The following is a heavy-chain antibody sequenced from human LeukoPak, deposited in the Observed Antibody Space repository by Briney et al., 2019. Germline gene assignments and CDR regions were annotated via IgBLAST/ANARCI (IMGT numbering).Heavy chain of an antibody. Sequence: GGSLRLSCAASGFTFSSYEMNWVRQAPGKGLEWVSYISSSGSTIYYADSVKGRFTTSRDNAKNSLYLQMNSLRAEDTAVYYCARVPKLATIIDYWGQGTLVTVSS. CDR1: GFTFSSYE. CDR2: ISSSGSTI. V-gene: IGHV3-48*03. D-gene: IGHD5-24*01. CDR3: ARVPKLATIIDY. J-gene: IGHJ4*02.